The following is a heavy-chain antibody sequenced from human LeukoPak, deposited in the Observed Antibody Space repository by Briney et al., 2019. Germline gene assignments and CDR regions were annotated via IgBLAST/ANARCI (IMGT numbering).Heavy chain of an antibody. CDR2: IYYSGST. V-gene: IGHV4-30-4*01. CDR1: GGSISSGDYY. D-gene: IGHD3-10*01. Sequence: SQTLSLTRTVSGGSISSGDYYWSWIRQPPGKGLEWIGYIYYSGSTYYNPSLKSRVTISVDTSKNQFSLKLSSVTAADTAVYYCARDPKYYYGAGSSPHWVWGQGTTVTVSS. J-gene: IGHJ6*02. CDR3: ARDPKYYYGAGSSPHWV.